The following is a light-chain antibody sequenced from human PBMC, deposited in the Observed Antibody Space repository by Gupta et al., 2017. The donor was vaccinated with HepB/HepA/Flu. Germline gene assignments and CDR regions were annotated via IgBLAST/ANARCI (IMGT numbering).Light chain of an antibody. V-gene: IGKV3-20*01. J-gene: IGKJ4*01. CDR2: GAS. Sequence: EIVLTQSPGTLSLSPGERATLSCRASQSVSSSYLAWYQQKPCQAPRLLIYGASSRDTGIPDRFSGSGSGTDFTLTISRLEPEDFAVYYCQQYGSSSLFTFGGGTKVEIK. CDR3: QQYGSSSLFT. CDR1: QSVSSSY.